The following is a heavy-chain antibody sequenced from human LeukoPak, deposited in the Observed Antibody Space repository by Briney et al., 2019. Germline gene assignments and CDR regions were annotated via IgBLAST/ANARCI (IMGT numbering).Heavy chain of an antibody. D-gene: IGHD3-22*01. Sequence: PSETLSLTCTVSGGSISSSSYYWGWIRQPPGKGLEWIGSIYYSGSTYYNPSLKSRVTISVDTSKNQFSLKLSSVTAADTAVYYCARNSSGYTYYFDYWGQGTLVTVSS. CDR3: ARNSSGYTYYFDY. J-gene: IGHJ4*02. CDR2: IYYSGST. CDR1: GGSISSSSYY. V-gene: IGHV4-39*01.